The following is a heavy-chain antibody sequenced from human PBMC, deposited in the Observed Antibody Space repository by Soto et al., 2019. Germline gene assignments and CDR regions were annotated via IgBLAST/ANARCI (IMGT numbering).Heavy chain of an antibody. V-gene: IGHV1-18*01. J-gene: IGHJ6*02. CDR1: GYTFTSSG. D-gene: IGHD3-3*01. CDR2: ISTDNGNT. Sequence: QVQLVQSGAEVKKPGASVKVSCKASGYTFTSSGISWVRQAPGQGLEWMGWISTDNGNTNYAQHLQGRVSMTTDTPTRTAYMELRSLRSDDTAVYYCARDQGITTFGVYSMYYYGMDVWGQGTTVTVSS. CDR3: ARDQGITTFGVYSMYYYGMDV.